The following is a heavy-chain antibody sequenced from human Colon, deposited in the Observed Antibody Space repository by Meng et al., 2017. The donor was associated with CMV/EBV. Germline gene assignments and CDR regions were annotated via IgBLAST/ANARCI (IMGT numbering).Heavy chain of an antibody. CDR3: ARDRKRCTSTSCYGYYYGMDV. Sequence: GGSLRLSCAASGFIFSDSAMYWVRQASGKGLEWVGRIRSKANNYATTYAASVEGRFTISRDNAKNALYLQMNSLRADDTAVYYCARDRKRCTSTSCYGYYYGMDVWGQGATVTV. J-gene: IGHJ6*02. CDR1: GFIFSDSA. D-gene: IGHD2-2*01. V-gene: IGHV3-73*01. CDR2: IRSKANNYAT.